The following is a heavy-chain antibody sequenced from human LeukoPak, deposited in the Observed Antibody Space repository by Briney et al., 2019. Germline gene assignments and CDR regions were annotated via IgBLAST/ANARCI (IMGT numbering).Heavy chain of an antibody. D-gene: IGHD3-10*01. CDR2: IYYSGST. Sequence: NASETLSLTCSVSGGSISSYYWSWIRQPPGKGLEWIGYIYYSGSTNYNPSLKSRVTISVDTSKNQFSLKLSSVTAADTAVYYCARVDTMVRGVFDYWGQGTLATVSS. CDR1: GGSISSYY. J-gene: IGHJ4*02. CDR3: ARVDTMVRGVFDY. V-gene: IGHV4-59*01.